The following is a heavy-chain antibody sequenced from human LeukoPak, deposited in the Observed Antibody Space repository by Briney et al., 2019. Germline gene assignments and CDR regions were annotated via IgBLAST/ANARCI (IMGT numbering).Heavy chain of an antibody. D-gene: IGHD6-19*01. Sequence: ASVKVSCKASGYTFTGYYMHWVRQAPGQGLEWMGWINPNSGVTNYAQKFQGRVTMTRDTSISTAYMELSRLRSDDTAVYYCARSSSGWYLGFWGQGTLVTVSS. CDR1: GYTFTGYY. J-gene: IGHJ4*02. CDR3: ARSSSGWYLGF. CDR2: INPNSGVT. V-gene: IGHV1-2*02.